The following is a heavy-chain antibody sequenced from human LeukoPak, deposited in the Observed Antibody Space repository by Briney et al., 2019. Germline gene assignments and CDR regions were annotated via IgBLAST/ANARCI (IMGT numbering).Heavy chain of an antibody. D-gene: IGHD3-22*01. CDR2: INSDGINT. Sequence: GGSLRLSCAASGFTFSSYWMHWVRQTPGKGLVWVSRINSDGINTSYADSVKGRFTISRDNAKNTLNLQMNSLRAEDTAVYYCARDLGQYYDTSDNWFDPWGQGTLVTVSS. J-gene: IGHJ5*02. V-gene: IGHV3-74*01. CDR3: ARDLGQYYDTSDNWFDP. CDR1: GFTFSSYW.